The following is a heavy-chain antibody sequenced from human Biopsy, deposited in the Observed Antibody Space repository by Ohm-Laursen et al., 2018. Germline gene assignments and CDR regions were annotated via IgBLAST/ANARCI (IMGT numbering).Heavy chain of an antibody. V-gene: IGHV3-30*18. CDR3: AKDRGVARTYYYYPYGMDV. Sequence: SLRLSCAASGVTFSRYGMHWVRQAPGKGLEWAASISEDGTNKYYEDSVKGRFTVSRDNSKNTLYLQMNSLRAEDTAVFYCAKDRGVARTYYYYPYGMDVWGQGTTVTVSS. D-gene: IGHD3-10*01. CDR2: ISEDGTNK. CDR1: GVTFSRYG. J-gene: IGHJ6*02.